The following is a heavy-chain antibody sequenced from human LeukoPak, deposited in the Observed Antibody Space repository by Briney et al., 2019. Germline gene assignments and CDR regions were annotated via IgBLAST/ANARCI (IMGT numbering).Heavy chain of an antibody. D-gene: IGHD3-3*01. CDR3: AKDFWQWSGFDY. V-gene: IGHV3-7*03. J-gene: IGHJ4*02. CDR1: RFTLSTYW. CDR2: IKQDGSQE. Sequence: PGGSLRLSCAASRFTLSTYWMSWVRQAPGKGLEWVAHIKQDGSQEYYVDSVKGRFTISRDSAKNSLYLQMNSLRAEDTALYYCAKDFWQWSGFDYWGQGTLVTVSS.